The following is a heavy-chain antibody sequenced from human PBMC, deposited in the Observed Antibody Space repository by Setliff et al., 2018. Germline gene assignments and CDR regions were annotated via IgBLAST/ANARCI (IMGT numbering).Heavy chain of an antibody. J-gene: IGHJ6*03. CDR3: ARGPSGWSSATSRYYFYMDV. CDR2: ISGYNGNT. Sequence: ASVKVSCKTSGYTFTNFGISWVRQAPGQGLEWMGWISGYNGNTNYAQKFQSRVTMTTDTFTNTAYMELRSLRSDDTAVYYCARGPSGWSSATSRYYFYMDVWGKGTTVTVSS. V-gene: IGHV1-18*01. CDR1: GYTFTNFG. D-gene: IGHD6-19*01.